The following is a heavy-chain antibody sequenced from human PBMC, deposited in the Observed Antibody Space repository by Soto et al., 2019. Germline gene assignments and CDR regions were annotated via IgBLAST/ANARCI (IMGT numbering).Heavy chain of an antibody. Sequence: QVQLAESGGGVVQPGRSLRLSCAASGFTFNTYGIHWVRQAPGKGLEWVAFISYDGNNEYYADSVKGRFTISRDNSNKMMYLQVNSLRAEDTAVYYCAKDLILYRREATNSWDYWGQGTPVTVSS. CDR3: AKDLILYRREATNSWDY. CDR2: ISYDGNNE. V-gene: IGHV3-30*18. CDR1: GFTFNTYG. D-gene: IGHD2-15*01. J-gene: IGHJ4*02.